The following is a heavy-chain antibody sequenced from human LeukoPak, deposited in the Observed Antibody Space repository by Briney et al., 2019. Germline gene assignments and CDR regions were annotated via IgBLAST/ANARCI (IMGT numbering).Heavy chain of an antibody. V-gene: IGHV4-59*01. D-gene: IGHD2-21*01. CDR1: GGSISSYY. J-gene: IGHJ2*01. Sequence: SETPSLTCTVSGGSISSYYWSWIRQPPGKGLEWIGYIYYSGSTNYNPSLKSRVTISVDTSKNQFSLKLSSVTAADTAVYYCARADCGGDCYSYINWYFDLWGRGTLVTVSS. CDR2: IYYSGST. CDR3: ARADCGGDCYSYINWYFDL.